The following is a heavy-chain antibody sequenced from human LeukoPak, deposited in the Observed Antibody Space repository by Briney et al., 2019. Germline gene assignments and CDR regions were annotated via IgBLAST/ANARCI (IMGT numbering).Heavy chain of an antibody. CDR2: ISGSSDDT. J-gene: IGHJ6*03. D-gene: IGHD2-8*02. CDR3: ARSLRHCTSAGRSLYYYMDV. Sequence: GGSLRRSCAASGFSLSSYAMSWVRKAPGKGLEWVSSISGSSDDTYTADSVRGRFTISRDNSKKTLFLQMTSLRDGDTAVYYCARSLRHCTSAGRSLYYYMDVWGKGTTVTVSS. V-gene: IGHV3-23*01. CDR1: GFSLSSYA.